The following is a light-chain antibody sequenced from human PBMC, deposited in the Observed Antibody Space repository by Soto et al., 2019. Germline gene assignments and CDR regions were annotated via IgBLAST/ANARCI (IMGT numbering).Light chain of an antibody. CDR3: SSYTISSTRV. CDR1: SSDVGGYNY. V-gene: IGLV2-14*01. CDR2: EVS. J-gene: IGLJ3*02. Sequence: QSALTQPASVSGSPGQSITISCTGTSSDVGGYNYVSWYQQHPGKAPKLMIYEVSNRPSGVSNRFSGSKSGKTASLTISGLQAEDEADYYCSSYTISSTRVFGGGTKLTVL.